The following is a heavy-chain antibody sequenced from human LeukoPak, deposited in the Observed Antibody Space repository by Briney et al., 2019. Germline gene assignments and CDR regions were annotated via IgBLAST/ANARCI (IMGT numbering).Heavy chain of an antibody. V-gene: IGHV4-59*01. D-gene: IGHD3-10*02. J-gene: IGHJ4*02. Sequence: SETLSLTRTVSGGSISSYYWSWIRQPPGKGLEWIGYIHFSGSTNYNPSFKSRVTISVDTSKNQFSLRLSAVTSAAPAVYYSARGSGLFGELFWDDYFDYWGQGTLVTVPS. CDR2: IHFSGST. CDR3: ARGSGLFGELFWDDYFDY. CDR1: GGSISSYY.